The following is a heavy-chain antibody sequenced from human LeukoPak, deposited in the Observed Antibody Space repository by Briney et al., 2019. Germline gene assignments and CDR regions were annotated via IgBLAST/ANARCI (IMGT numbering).Heavy chain of an antibody. CDR1: GGSISSYY. V-gene: IGHV4-59*12. D-gene: IGHD3-22*01. CDR2: IYYSGST. J-gene: IGHJ4*02. CDR3: ARDHDSSGYYLLDY. Sequence: KPSQTLSLTCTVSGGSISSYYWSWIRQPPGKGLEWRGYIYYSGSTNYNPSLKSRVTMSVDTSKNQFSLKLSSVTAADTAVYYCARDHDSSGYYLLDYWGQGTLVTVSS.